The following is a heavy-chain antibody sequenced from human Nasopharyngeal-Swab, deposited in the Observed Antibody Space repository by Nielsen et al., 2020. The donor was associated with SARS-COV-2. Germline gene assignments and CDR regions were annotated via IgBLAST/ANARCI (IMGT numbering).Heavy chain of an antibody. V-gene: IGHV4-34*01. CDR1: GGSFSGHY. CDR2: INHSGST. CDR3: ARVAEFYYGSGSHYWYFDL. J-gene: IGHJ2*01. Sequence: SETLSLTCAVYGGSFSGHYWSWIRQPPGKGLEWIGEINHSGSTNYNPSLKSRVTISVDTSKNQFSLKLSSVTAADTAVYYCARVAEFYYGSGSHYWYFDLWGRGTLVTVSS. D-gene: IGHD3-10*01.